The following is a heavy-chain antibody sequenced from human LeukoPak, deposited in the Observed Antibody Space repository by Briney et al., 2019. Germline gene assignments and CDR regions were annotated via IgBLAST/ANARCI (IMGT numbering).Heavy chain of an antibody. CDR1: GGTFSSYA. J-gene: IGHJ4*02. V-gene: IGHV1-18*01. CDR2: ISAYNGNT. D-gene: IGHD3-10*01. CDR3: AREGGWFGEQIFDY. Sequence: APVKVSCKASGGTFSSYAISWVRQAPGQGLEWMGWISAYNGNTNYAQKLQGRVTMTTDTSTSTAYMELRSLRSDDTAVYYCAREGGWFGEQIFDYWGQGTLVTVSS.